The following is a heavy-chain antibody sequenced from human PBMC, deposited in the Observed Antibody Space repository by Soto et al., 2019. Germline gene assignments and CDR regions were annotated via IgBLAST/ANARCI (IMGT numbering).Heavy chain of an antibody. Sequence: ASVKVSCKTSGYTFTDYDINWVRLAAGQGLEWMGWINPDSDNTGYAQKFQGRVTMTRDTSISTAYMELNSLRSEDTAVYYCARGRRYCTTTSCYPPALFPYGMDVWGQGTTVTVSS. CDR1: GYTFTDYD. CDR3: ARGRRYCTTTSCYPPALFPYGMDV. V-gene: IGHV1-8*01. CDR2: INPDSDNT. D-gene: IGHD2-2*01. J-gene: IGHJ6*02.